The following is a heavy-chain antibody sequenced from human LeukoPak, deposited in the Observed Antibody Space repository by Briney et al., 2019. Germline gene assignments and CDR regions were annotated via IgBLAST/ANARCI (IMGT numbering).Heavy chain of an antibody. V-gene: IGHV4-59*01. Sequence: PSETLSLTCTVSGGSISNYYWSWIRQPPGKGLEWIGYIYYSGSTNYNPSLKSRVTISVDTSKNQFSLKLSSVTAADTAVYYCASGWYYFDYWGQGTLVTVSS. CDR2: IYYSGST. J-gene: IGHJ4*02. CDR1: GGSISNYY. CDR3: ASGWYYFDY. D-gene: IGHD6-19*01.